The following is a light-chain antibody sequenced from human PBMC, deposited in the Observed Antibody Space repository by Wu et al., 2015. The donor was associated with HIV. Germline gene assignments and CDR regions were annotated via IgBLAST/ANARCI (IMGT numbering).Light chain of an antibody. CDR2: GAS. V-gene: IGKV3-20*01. CDR1: KNVESD. Sequence: MVMTQSPATLSVSPGERATLSCRASKNVESDLVWYQQKPGQAPKIIIYGASTRAIGIPARFSGRGSGTDFTLTISRLEPEDFAVYYCQQYGSSPRFGQGTKLEIK. J-gene: IGKJ2*03. CDR3: QQYGSSPR.